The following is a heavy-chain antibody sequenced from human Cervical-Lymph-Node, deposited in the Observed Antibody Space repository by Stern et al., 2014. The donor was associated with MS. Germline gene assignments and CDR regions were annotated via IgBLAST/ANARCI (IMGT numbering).Heavy chain of an antibody. CDR2: ISYDGSNK. CDR1: GFTFSSNA. V-gene: IGHV3-30*04. D-gene: IGHD1-26*01. Sequence: DQLVESGGGVVQPGRSLRLSCAASGFTFSSNAMHWVRQAPGKGLEWVAVISYDGSNKYYADSVKGRFTISRDNSKNTLSLQMNSLRVEDTAVYYCARGRGRDYYGMDVWGQGTTVTVSS. J-gene: IGHJ6*02. CDR3: ARGRGRDYYGMDV.